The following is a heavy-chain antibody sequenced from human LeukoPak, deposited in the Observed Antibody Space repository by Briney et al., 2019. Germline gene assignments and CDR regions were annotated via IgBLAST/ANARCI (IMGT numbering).Heavy chain of an antibody. CDR2: ISSSGSTI. V-gene: IGHV3-11*04. J-gene: IGHJ6*03. Sequence: GGSLRLSCAASGFTFSDYYMSWIRQAPGKGLERVSYISSSGSTIYYADSVKGRFTISRDNAKNSLYLQMNSLRAEDTAVYYCARLQYYYYMDVWGKGTTVTVSS. D-gene: IGHD4-11*01. CDR1: GFTFSDYY. CDR3: ARLQYYYYMDV.